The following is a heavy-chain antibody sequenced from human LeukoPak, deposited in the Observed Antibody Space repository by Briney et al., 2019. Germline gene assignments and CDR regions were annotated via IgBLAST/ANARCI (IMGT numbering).Heavy chain of an antibody. CDR3: ATRGYSSSWSVY. D-gene: IGHD6-13*01. J-gene: IGHJ4*02. CDR2: FDPEDGEK. CDR1: GYTLTELS. Sequence: ASVKVSCKVSGYTLTELSMHWLRKAPGKGLERRVGFDPEDGEKIYAQKFQCRVTMTEETSTATANMERSSLRSGATAGACGATRGYSSSWSVYWGQGTLVTVSS. V-gene: IGHV1-24*01.